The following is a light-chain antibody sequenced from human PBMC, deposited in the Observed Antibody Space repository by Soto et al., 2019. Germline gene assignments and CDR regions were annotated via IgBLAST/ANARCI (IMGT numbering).Light chain of an antibody. V-gene: IGKV1-9*01. CDR1: QGISSY. CDR2: AAS. Sequence: IQLTQSPSSLSASVGDRVTITCRASQGISSYLAWYQQKPGKAPKLLIYAASTLQSGVPSRFSGSGSGTDFSLTISSLQPEDFSTYYCQQLNSYPGITFGQGTRLEMK. J-gene: IGKJ5*01. CDR3: QQLNSYPGIT.